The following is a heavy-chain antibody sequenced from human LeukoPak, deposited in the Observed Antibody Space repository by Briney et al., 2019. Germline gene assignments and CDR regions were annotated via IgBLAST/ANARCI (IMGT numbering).Heavy chain of an antibody. CDR2: VFDSGRT. CDR1: GGSMTTHH. J-gene: IGHJ4*02. V-gene: IGHV4-59*11. CDR3: TTIKRGNIFGYFDS. Sequence: KPSETLSLTCTVSGGSMTTHHWNWIRQTPGKGLEWIGYVFDSGRTKENPSLKSRVTLSADTSKNQLSLRLSSVTAADTAVYYCTTIKRGNIFGYFDSWGQGILVTVSS. D-gene: IGHD5-18*01.